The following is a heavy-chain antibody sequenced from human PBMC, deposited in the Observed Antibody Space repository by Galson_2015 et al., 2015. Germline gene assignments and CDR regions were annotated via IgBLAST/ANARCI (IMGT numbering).Heavy chain of an antibody. Sequence: SLRLSCAASGFTFSSYGMHWVRQAPGKGLEWVAVIWYDGSNKYYADSVKGRFTISRDNSKNTLYLQMNSLRAEDTAVYYCAREGVVGATRGAFDIWGQGTMVTVSS. CDR1: GFTFSSYG. CDR3: AREGVVGATRGAFDI. CDR2: IWYDGSNK. V-gene: IGHV3-33*01. J-gene: IGHJ3*02. D-gene: IGHD1-26*01.